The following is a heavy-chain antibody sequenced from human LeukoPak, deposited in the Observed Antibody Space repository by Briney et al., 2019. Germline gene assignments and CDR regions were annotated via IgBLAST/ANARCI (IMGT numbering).Heavy chain of an antibody. CDR1: GFTFSSYG. CDR3: AKDRTRDYDFWSGYYCGMDV. V-gene: IGHV3-30*18. J-gene: IGHJ6*02. Sequence: GGSLRLSCAASGFTFSSYGMHWVRQAPGKGLEGVAVISYDGSNKYYAGSVKGRFTISRDNSKNTLYLQMNSLRAEDTAVYYCAKDRTRDYDFWSGYYCGMDVWGQGTTVTVSS. D-gene: IGHD3-3*01. CDR2: ISYDGSNK.